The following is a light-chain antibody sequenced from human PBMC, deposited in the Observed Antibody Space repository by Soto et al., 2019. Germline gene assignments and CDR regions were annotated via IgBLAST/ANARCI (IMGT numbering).Light chain of an antibody. J-gene: IGKJ2*01. CDR2: DAS. Sequence: EIVLTQSPATLSLSPGERATLSCRASQSVSSYLAWYQQKPGQAPRLLIYDASNRATGIPARFSCSGSETDFTLTISCLEPEDFAVYYCQQRSNWPPVVTFGQGTKLEIK. CDR1: QSVSSY. CDR3: QQRSNWPPVVT. V-gene: IGKV3-11*01.